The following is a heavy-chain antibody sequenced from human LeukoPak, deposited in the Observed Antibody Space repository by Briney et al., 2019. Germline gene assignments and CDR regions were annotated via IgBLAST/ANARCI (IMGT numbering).Heavy chain of an antibody. V-gene: IGHV4-34*01. J-gene: IGHJ4*02. Sequence: PSETLSLTCAVYGGSFSGYYWSWIRQPPGKGLEWIGEINHSGSTNYNPSLKSRVTISVDTSKNQFSLKLSSVTAADTAVYYCARGPLRITMVWAFDYWGQGTLVTVSS. CDR3: ARGPLRITMVWAFDY. D-gene: IGHD3-10*01. CDR1: GGSFSGYY. CDR2: INHSGST.